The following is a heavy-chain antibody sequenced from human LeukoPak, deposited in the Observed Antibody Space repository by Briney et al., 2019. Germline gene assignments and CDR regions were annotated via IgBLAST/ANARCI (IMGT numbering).Heavy chain of an antibody. V-gene: IGHV4-38-2*02. D-gene: IGHD1-1*01. CDR2: ISHSGTT. Sequence: SETLSLTCTVSGYSISSGYFWGWLRPPPGKGLEWIGSISHSGTTYYNPSLKSRITISQDTSKNQFSLKVNSVTAADTAAYYCTREEGGTTVDYWGQGTLVTVSS. CDR1: GYSISSGYF. J-gene: IGHJ4*02. CDR3: TREEGGTTVDY.